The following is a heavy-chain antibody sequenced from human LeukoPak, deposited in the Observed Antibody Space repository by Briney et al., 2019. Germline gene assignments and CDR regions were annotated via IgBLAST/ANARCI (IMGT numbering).Heavy chain of an antibody. CDR2: INHSGST. D-gene: IGHD3-22*01. Sequence: SETLSLTCAVYGGSFSGYYWSWIRQPPGKGLEWIGEINHSGSTNYNPSLKSRVTISVDTSKNQFSLKLSSVTAADTAVYYCARGRSGYYWGSSSYWGQGTLVTVSS. CDR3: ARGRSGYYWGSSSY. V-gene: IGHV4-34*01. J-gene: IGHJ4*02. CDR1: GGSFSGYY.